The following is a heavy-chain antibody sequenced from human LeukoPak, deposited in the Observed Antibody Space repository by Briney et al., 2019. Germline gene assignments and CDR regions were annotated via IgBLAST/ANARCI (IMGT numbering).Heavy chain of an antibody. Sequence: SETLSLTCAVYGGSFSGYYWSWIRPPPGKGLEWIGEINHSGSTNYSPSLKSRVTISVDTSKSQFSLKLSSVTAADTAVYYCARALGVSTGEEYFDYWGQGTLVTVSS. CDR1: GGSFSGYY. CDR3: ARALGVSTGEEYFDY. CDR2: INHSGST. V-gene: IGHV4-34*01. J-gene: IGHJ4*02. D-gene: IGHD3-10*01.